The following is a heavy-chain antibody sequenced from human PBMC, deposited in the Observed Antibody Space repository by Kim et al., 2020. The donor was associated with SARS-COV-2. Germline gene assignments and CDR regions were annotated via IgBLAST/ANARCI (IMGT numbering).Heavy chain of an antibody. Sequence: GGSLRLSCAASGFTFSSYSMNWVRQAPGKGLEWVSSIRSSSSYIYYADSLKGRFTISRDNAKNSLYMQMNSLRAEDTAVYYCGTEKSIAAAGRGAFDIWGQGTMVTVSS. CDR3: GTEKSIAAAGRGAFDI. V-gene: IGHV3-21*01. D-gene: IGHD6-13*01. J-gene: IGHJ3*02. CDR1: GFTFSSYS. CDR2: IRSSSSYI.